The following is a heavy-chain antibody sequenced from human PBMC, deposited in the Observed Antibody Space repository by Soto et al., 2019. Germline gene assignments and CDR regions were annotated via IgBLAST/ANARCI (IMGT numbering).Heavy chain of an antibody. CDR1: GFTFSSYA. V-gene: IGHV3-30-3*01. D-gene: IGHD2-21*02. J-gene: IGHJ4*02. CDR3: ARDFGGNSRLYYFDY. CDR2: MSYDGTNK. Sequence: QVQLVESGGGVVQPGRSLRLSCAASGFTFSSYAMQWVRQAPSKGLEWVAVMSYDGTNKYYADSVKGRFTISRDDSKNTLYLQMNSLRVEDTALYYCARDFGGNSRLYYFDYWGQGTLVTVSS.